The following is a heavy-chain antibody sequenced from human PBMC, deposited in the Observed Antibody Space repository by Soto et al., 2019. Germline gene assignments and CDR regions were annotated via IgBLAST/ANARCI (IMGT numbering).Heavy chain of an antibody. Sequence: EQLVASGGGVVQPGRSLRLSCAASGFIFANYGMHWVRQAPGKGLEWVALITYEGSNKYYADAVKGRFTISRDNAKNMVSLQMDSLRAEDTAVYYCAKARGANNWANYYGLDVWGQGTTVTVSS. J-gene: IGHJ6*02. CDR1: GFIFANYG. V-gene: IGHV3-30*18. D-gene: IGHD1-1*01. CDR3: AKARGANNWANYYGLDV. CDR2: ITYEGSNK.